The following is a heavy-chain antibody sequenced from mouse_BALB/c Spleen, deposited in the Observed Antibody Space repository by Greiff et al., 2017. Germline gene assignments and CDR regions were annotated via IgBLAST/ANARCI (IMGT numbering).Heavy chain of an antibody. J-gene: IGHJ4*01. V-gene: IGHV7-3*02. CDR3: ARDRNDGYYNYAMDY. Sequence: EVQGVESGGGLVQPGGSLRLSCATSGFTFTDYYMSWVRQPPGKALEWLGFIRNKANGYTTEYSASVKGRFTISRDNSQSILYLQMNTLRAEDSATYYCARDRNDGYYNYAMDYWGQGTSVTVSS. D-gene: IGHD2-3*01. CDR2: IRNKANGYTT. CDR1: GFTFTDYY.